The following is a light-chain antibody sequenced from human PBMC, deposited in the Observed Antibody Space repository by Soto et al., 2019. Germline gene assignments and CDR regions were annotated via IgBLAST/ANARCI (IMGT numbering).Light chain of an antibody. CDR1: QSISSY. J-gene: IGKJ4*01. Sequence: DIQMTQSPSSLSASVGDRDTITCRASQSISSYLNWYQQKPGKAPKLLIYAASSLQSGVPSRFSGSGSGTNFTLIIAGLLPEDSASYFCQQSISAPLTFGGGTKVDIK. CDR2: AAS. CDR3: QQSISAPLT. V-gene: IGKV1-39*01.